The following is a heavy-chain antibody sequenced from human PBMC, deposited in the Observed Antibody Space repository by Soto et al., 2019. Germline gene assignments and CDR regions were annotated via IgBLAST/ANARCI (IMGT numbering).Heavy chain of an antibody. D-gene: IGHD3-10*01. CDR3: AKDFSGSGSYYNRYYYYGMDV. CDR2: ISGSGGST. Sequence: GGSLRLSCAASGFTFSSYAMSWVRQAPGKGLEWVSAISGSGGSTYYADSVKGRFTISRDNSKNTLYLQMNSLRAEDTAVYYCAKDFSGSGSYYNRYYYYGMDVWGQGTTVTVSS. V-gene: IGHV3-23*01. J-gene: IGHJ6*02. CDR1: GFTFSSYA.